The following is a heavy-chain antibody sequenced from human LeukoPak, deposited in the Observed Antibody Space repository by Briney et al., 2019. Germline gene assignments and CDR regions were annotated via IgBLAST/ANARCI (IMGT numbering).Heavy chain of an antibody. D-gene: IGHD3-10*01. CDR3: ARLMVRGVIIQGFDY. CDR1: GYTFTSYA. CDR2: INAGNGNT. J-gene: IGHJ4*02. V-gene: IGHV1-3*01. Sequence: ASVEVSCKASGYTFTSYAMHWVRQAPGQRLEWMGWINAGNGNTKYSQKFQDRVTITRDTSASTAYMELSSLRSEGTAVYYCARLMVRGVIIQGFDYWGQGTLVTVSS.